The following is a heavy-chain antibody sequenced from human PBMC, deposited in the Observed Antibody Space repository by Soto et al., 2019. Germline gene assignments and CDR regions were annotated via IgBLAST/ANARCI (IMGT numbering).Heavy chain of an antibody. Sequence: PGGSLKLSCAASGFTFSSYAMSWVRQAPGKGLEWVSAISGSGGSTYYADSVKGRFTISRDNTKNTLYLQMNSLRAEDTAVYYCAKDRSVVVMYYWGQGTLVTVSS. CDR2: ISGSGGST. CDR1: GFTFSSYA. CDR3: AKDRSVVVMYY. D-gene: IGHD2-21*01. V-gene: IGHV3-23*01. J-gene: IGHJ4*02.